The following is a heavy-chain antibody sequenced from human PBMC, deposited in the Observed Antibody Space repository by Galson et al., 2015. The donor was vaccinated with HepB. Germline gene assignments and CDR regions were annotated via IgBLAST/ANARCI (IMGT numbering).Heavy chain of an antibody. J-gene: IGHJ4*02. V-gene: IGHV4-30-4*01. CDR1: GGSISSGDFY. CDR2: FYYSGST. Sequence: TLSLTCTVSGGSISSGDFYWSWIRQPPGKGLEWIGYFYYSGSTYYNPSLKSRLTISVDTSKNQFSLKLSSVTAADTAVYYCARGRLFWIGRGYFDYWGQGTLVTVSS. CDR3: ARGRLFWIGRGYFDY. D-gene: IGHD3-3*01.